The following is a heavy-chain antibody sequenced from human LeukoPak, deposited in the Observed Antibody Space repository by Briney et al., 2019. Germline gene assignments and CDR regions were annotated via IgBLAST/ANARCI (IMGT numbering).Heavy chain of an antibody. CDR1: GGSFSGYY. J-gene: IGHJ4*02. Sequence: SETLSLTCAVYGGSFSGYYWSWIRQPPGKGLEWIGEINHSGSTNYNPSLKSRVTISVDTSRNQFSLKLSSVTAADTAVYYCARGRQNDYWGQGTLVTVSS. CDR3: ARGRQNDY. V-gene: IGHV4-34*01. CDR2: INHSGST.